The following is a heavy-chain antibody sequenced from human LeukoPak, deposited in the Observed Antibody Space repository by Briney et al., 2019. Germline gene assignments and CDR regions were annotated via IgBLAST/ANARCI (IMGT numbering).Heavy chain of an antibody. J-gene: IGHJ6*03. D-gene: IGHD3-22*01. CDR3: ARDPGTYYYDRSGYAPSLYYYYMDV. Sequence: PGGSLRLSCAASRFTFSSYAMHWVRQAPGKGLEWVAVISYDGSNKYDADSVKGRFTISRDNSKNTLYLQMNSLRAEDAAVYYCARDPGTYYYDRSGYAPSLYYYYMDVWGKGTTVTVSS. CDR2: ISYDGSNK. CDR1: RFTFSSYA. V-gene: IGHV3-30*04.